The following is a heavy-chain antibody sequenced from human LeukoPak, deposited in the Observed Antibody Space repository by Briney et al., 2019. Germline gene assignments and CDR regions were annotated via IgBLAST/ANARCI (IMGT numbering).Heavy chain of an antibody. CDR3: AFDSSGYYYFDY. V-gene: IGHV5-51*01. CDR1: GYSFTTYW. J-gene: IGHJ4*02. Sequence: GESLKISCKASGYSFTTYWIGWVRQMPGKGLEGMGIIYPGDSDIRYSPSFQGQVTISADKSISTAYLQWSSLKASDTAMYYCAFDSSGYYYFDYWGQGTLVTVSS. CDR2: IYPGDSDI. D-gene: IGHD3-22*01.